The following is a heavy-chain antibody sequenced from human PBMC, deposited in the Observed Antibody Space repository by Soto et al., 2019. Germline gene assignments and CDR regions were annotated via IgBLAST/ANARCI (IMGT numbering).Heavy chain of an antibody. V-gene: IGHV3-9*01. D-gene: IGHD1-1*01. CDR2: ISWNSGSI. CDR1: GFTFDDYA. CDR3: AKDMGPTTPPPYGMDV. Sequence: GGSLRLSCAASGFTFDDYAMHWVRPAPGKGLEWVSGISWNSGSIGYADSVKGRFTISRDNAKNSLYLQMNSLKAEDTALYYCAKDMGPTTPPPYGMDVWGQGTTVTVSS. J-gene: IGHJ6*02.